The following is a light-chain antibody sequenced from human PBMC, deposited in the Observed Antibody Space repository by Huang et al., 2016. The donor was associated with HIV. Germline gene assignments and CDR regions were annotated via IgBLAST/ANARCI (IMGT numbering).Light chain of an antibody. CDR3: QKYNNVPRT. CDR1: QGMGTY. CDR2: AAS. Sequence: DIQMTQSPSSLSASIGDRITISCRASQGMGTYLAWFQHKPGKGPNLLIYAASTLQSGVPSRYSGSGSGTNFTLSIGSLQPEDVASYYCQKYNNVPRTFGHGTKVEIK. J-gene: IGKJ1*01. V-gene: IGKV1-27*01.